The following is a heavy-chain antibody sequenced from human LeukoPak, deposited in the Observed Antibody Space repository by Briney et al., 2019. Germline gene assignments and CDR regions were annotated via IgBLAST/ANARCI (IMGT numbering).Heavy chain of an antibody. D-gene: IGHD3-10*01. Sequence: GGSLRLSCAASGFTFSNAWMSWVRQAPGKGLEWVGRIKSKTDGGTTDYAAPVKGRCIISRDDSKNTLYLQMNNLKTEDTAVYYCTTLYGSGSYYWGQGTLVTVSS. J-gene: IGHJ4*02. CDR3: TTLYGSGSYY. CDR1: GFTFSNAW. CDR2: IKSKTDGGTT. V-gene: IGHV3-15*01.